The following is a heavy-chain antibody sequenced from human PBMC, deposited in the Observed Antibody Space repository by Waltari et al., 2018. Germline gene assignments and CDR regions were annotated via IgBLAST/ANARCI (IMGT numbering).Heavy chain of an antibody. CDR2: INPKSGDT. CDR3: ARSGGGTTSFGVAE. J-gene: IGHJ4*02. Sequence: QVQLVQSGAEVKKSGASVKVSCKASGYTFTDFFIHWVRQAPGQGLEWMGRINPKSGDTSYAQRFQGRVTMTGETSISTAYMEVTGLRSDDTAIYYCARSGGGTTSFGVAEWGQGSLVTVSS. CDR1: GYTFTDFF. D-gene: IGHD3-3*01. V-gene: IGHV1-2*06.